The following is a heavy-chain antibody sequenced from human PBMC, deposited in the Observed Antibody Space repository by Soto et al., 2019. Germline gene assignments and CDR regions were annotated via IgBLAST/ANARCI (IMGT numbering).Heavy chain of an antibody. Sequence: GGSLRLSCAASGFTFSNAWMSWVRQAPGKGLEWVGRIKSKTDGGTTDYAAPVKGRFTISRDDSKNTLYLQMNSLKTEDTAVYYCTPDALCGGDCPAPFDIWGQGTMVTVSS. CDR2: IKSKTDGGTT. D-gene: IGHD2-21*02. V-gene: IGHV3-15*01. CDR1: GFTFSNAW. J-gene: IGHJ3*02. CDR3: TPDALCGGDCPAPFDI.